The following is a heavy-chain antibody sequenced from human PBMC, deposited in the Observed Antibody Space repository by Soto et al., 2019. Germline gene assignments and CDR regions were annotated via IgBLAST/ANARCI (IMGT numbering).Heavy chain of an antibody. V-gene: IGHV4-59*01. CDR3: ARDDYGESDAFDI. Sequence: ETLSLTCTVSGGSISSYYWTWIRQPPGKGLEWIGYIYYSGSTSGSTNYNPSLKNRVTISVDTSKNQFSLKLSSVTAADTAVYYCARDDYGESDAFDIWGPGTMVTV. CDR2: IYYSGSTSGST. J-gene: IGHJ3*02. CDR1: GGSISSYY. D-gene: IGHD4-17*01.